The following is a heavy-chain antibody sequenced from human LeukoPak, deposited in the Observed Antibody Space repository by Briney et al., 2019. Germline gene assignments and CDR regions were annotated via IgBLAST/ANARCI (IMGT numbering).Heavy chain of an antibody. V-gene: IGHV1-46*01. CDR1: GYTFTSYY. D-gene: IGHD6-13*01. Sequence: ASVKVSCKASGYTFTSYYMHWVRQAPGQGLEWMGIINPSGGSTSYAQKFQGRDTMTRDTSTSTVYMELSSLRSEDTAVYYCARSPTLSIAAPGTYYFDYWGQGTLVTVSS. CDR3: ARSPTLSIAAPGTYYFDY. CDR2: INPSGGST. J-gene: IGHJ4*02.